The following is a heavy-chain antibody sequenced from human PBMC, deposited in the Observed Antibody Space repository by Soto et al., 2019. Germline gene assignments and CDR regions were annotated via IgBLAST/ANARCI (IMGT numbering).Heavy chain of an antibody. CDR3: ARVGGINWFDP. CDR1: GGSISSGDYY. V-gene: IGHV4-30-4*01. D-gene: IGHD1-20*01. CDR2: SYYSGST. Sequence: TLSLTCTVSGGSISSGDYYWSCIRQPPGKGLEWIGYSYYSGSTYYNPSLKSRVTISVDTSKNQFSLKLSSVTAADTAVYYCARVGGINWFDPWGQGTLVTVSS. J-gene: IGHJ5*02.